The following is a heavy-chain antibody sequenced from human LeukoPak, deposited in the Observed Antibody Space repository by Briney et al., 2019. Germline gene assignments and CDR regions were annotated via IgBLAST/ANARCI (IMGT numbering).Heavy chain of an antibody. V-gene: IGHV1-18*01. CDR1: GYTFTSYG. J-gene: IGHJ6*03. Sequence: ASVKVSCKASGYTFTSYGISWVRQAPGQGLEWMGWISAYNGNTNYAQKIQGRVTMTTDTSTSTAYMELRSLRSDDTAVYYCARGFWGGEGYYYYYMDVWGKGTTVTISS. D-gene: IGHD3-16*01. CDR3: ARGFWGGEGYYYYYMDV. CDR2: ISAYNGNT.